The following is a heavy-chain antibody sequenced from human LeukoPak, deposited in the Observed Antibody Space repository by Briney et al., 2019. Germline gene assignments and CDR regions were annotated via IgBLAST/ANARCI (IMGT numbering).Heavy chain of an antibody. CDR1: GYSVTNGYY. V-gene: IGHV4-38-2*02. D-gene: IGHD2/OR15-2a*01. Sequence: SQTLSLTCNVSGYSVTNGYYWASIRQPPGKGLEWIGSFYHGGSTYYNPSLKSRVTISGDASKNQFSLKVNSVTAADTAVYYCAKKDSFIALWGQGTLVTVSS. CDR3: AKKDSFIAL. J-gene: IGHJ4*02. CDR2: FYHGGST.